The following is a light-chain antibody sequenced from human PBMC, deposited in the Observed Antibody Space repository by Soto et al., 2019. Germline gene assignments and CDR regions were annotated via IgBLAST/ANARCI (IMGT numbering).Light chain of an antibody. J-gene: IGLJ1*01. CDR1: SSDVGAYNY. CDR3: CSYTTSITYV. Sequence: QSALTQPASVSGSPGQSITISCTGTSSDVGAYNYVSWYQQYPGEAPQLLIYDVDNRPSGVSYRFSGSKSGNSASLTISGLQPEDEADYYCCSYTTSITYVFGTGTKLTVL. V-gene: IGLV2-14*03. CDR2: DVD.